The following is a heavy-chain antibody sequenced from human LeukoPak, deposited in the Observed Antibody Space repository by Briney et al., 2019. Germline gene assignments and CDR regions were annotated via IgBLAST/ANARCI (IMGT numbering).Heavy chain of an antibody. Sequence: NTSETLSLTCAVYGGSFSGYYWSWIRQPPGKGLEWIGEINHSGSTNYNPSLKSRVTISVDTSKNQFSLKLSSVTAADTAVYYCARKQDFWSGYYPPLDYWGQGTLVTVPS. V-gene: IGHV4-34*01. D-gene: IGHD3-3*01. J-gene: IGHJ4*02. CDR3: ARKQDFWSGYYPPLDY. CDR2: INHSGST. CDR1: GGSFSGYY.